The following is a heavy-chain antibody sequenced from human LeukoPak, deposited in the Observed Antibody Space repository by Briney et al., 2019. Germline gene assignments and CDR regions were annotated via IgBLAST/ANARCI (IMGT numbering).Heavy chain of an antibody. V-gene: IGHV4-59*01. Sequence: PSETLSLTCTVSGGSMRSYYWNWIRQPPGKGLEWVGYILYSGSPNYNPSLKSRVNISVDTSKNQFSLKMTSVTAADTAVYYCARDKGYSSGWYVQSDAFDIWGQGTMVTVSS. CDR1: GGSMRSYY. CDR2: ILYSGSP. CDR3: ARDKGYSSGWYVQSDAFDI. J-gene: IGHJ3*02. D-gene: IGHD6-19*01.